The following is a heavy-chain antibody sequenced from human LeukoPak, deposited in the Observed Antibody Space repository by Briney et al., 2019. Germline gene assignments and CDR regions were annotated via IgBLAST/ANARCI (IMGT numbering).Heavy chain of an antibody. CDR1: GYTFINYV. Sequence: ASVKVSCKASGYTFINYVISWVRQAPGQGLEWMGWISAYNGNTNYVQKLQGRVTMTTDTSTSTAYMDLRSLTSDGTAVYYCARDPNYGSGSSYFDYWGQGTLVTVSS. J-gene: IGHJ4*02. D-gene: IGHD3-10*01. V-gene: IGHV1-18*01. CDR3: ARDPNYGSGSSYFDY. CDR2: ISAYNGNT.